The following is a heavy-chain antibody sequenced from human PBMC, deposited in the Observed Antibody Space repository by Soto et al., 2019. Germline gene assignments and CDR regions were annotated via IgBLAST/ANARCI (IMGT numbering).Heavy chain of an antibody. Sequence: QGHLVQSGAEVQEPGASVKISCKASRYTFTAYAIHWFRQAPGQSLEWLGWIDTGNQNTKYSPAFQDRVTITADTFANRADMELSSLSFEDTAVYYCARDAKWDPRGVEAQQDDYFDSWGQGTLVTVSA. D-gene: IGHD1-26*01. CDR3: ARDAKWDPRGVEAQQDDYFDS. CDR1: RYTFTAYA. V-gene: IGHV1-3*04. J-gene: IGHJ4*02. CDR2: IDTGNQNT.